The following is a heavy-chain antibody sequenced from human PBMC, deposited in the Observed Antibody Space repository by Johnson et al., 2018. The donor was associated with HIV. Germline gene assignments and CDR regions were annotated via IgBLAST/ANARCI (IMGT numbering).Heavy chain of an antibody. J-gene: IGHJ3*02. CDR2: IKSKTDGGTT. V-gene: IGHV3-15*01. Sequence: VQLVESGGGVVQPGRSLRLSCAASGFTFRNAWMSWVRQAPGKGLEWVGRIKSKTDGGTTDYAAPVKGRFTISRDDSKNTLYLQMNSLKTEDTAVYYCTTEAPTLLRAFDIWGQGTMVTVSS. CDR1: GFTFRNAW. CDR3: TTEAPTLLRAFDI.